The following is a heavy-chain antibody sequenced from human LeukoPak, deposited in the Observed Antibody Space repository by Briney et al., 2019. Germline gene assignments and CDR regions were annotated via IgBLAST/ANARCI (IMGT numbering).Heavy chain of an antibody. CDR1: GFTFSDYY. CDR2: ITGSGSFS. V-gene: IGHV3-23*01. J-gene: IGHJ4*02. D-gene: IGHD3-3*01. CDR3: AKKSLWSGPFDY. Sequence: GGSLRLSCAASGFTFSDYYMNWVRQAPGKGLEWVSIITGSGSFSYYADSVKGRFTLSRDNSKNTLYLQMNSLRAEDTAVYFCAKKSLWSGPFDYWGQGILVTVSS.